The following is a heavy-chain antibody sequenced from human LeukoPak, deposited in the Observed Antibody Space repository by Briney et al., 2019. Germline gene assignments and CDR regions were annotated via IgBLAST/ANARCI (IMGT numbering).Heavy chain of an antibody. J-gene: IGHJ4*02. Sequence: GGSLRLSCAASGFTFSSYAMHWVRQAPSKGLEWVAVISYDGSNKYYADSVKGRFTISRDNSKNTLYLQMNSLRAEDTAVYYCARDPRYSGYDWDYYFDYWGQGTLVTVSS. CDR3: ARDPRYSGYDWDYYFDY. CDR1: GFTFSSYA. V-gene: IGHV3-30*01. D-gene: IGHD5-12*01. CDR2: ISYDGSNK.